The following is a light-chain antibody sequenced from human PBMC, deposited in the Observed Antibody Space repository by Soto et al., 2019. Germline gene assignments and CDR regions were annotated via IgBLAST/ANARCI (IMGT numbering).Light chain of an antibody. CDR1: QSVASN. CDR3: QQYHNWPPQYT. V-gene: IGKV3-15*01. Sequence: IVMTQSPASLSVSPGDGATLSCRASQSVASNVAWYQQKPGQGPRLRIHGASTRAAGVPARFSGSGSGTDFTLTISCLQSEDFAVYYCQQYHNWPPQYTFGQGTKLQIK. CDR2: GAS. J-gene: IGKJ2*01.